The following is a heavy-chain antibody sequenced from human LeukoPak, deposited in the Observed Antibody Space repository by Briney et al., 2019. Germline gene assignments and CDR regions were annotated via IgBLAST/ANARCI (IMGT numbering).Heavy chain of an antibody. CDR3: ERQQQQMTYDFFTV. V-gene: IGHV4-39*01. D-gene: IGHD6-13*01. CDR1: GGSISSNRYY. Sequence: PSETLSFTCTVSGGSISSNRYYWGWIRQPPGKGLEWIGSIYYSGSTHYNPALKSRVTISVDTSKNQFSLKLSSVTAADTAVYYCERQQQQMTYDFFTVRGQGTLVTVSS. J-gene: IGHJ4*02. CDR2: IYYSGST.